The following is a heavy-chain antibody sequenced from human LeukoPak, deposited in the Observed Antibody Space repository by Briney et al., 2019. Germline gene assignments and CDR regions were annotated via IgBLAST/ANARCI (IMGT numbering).Heavy chain of an antibody. CDR3: VQTTGWPGFDY. V-gene: IGHV4-4*08. J-gene: IGHJ4*02. D-gene: IGHD1-1*01. Sequence: PSDTLSLACTLSGVSNRRFYGRWSRNPPGRAGEGMADFYTGVPTNLTRPLEGRLLISVDPPKNIISLNMTSVTAADTAMYYCVQTTGWPGFDYWGQGILVTVSS. CDR1: GVSNRRFY. CDR2: FYTGVPT.